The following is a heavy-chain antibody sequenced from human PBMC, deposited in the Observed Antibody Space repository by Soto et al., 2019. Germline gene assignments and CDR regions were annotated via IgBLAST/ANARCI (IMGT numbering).Heavy chain of an antibody. Sequence: GGSLRLSCAASGFTVSSNYMSWVRQAPGKGLEWVGRIKSKTDGGTTDYAAPVKGRFTISRDDSKNTLYLQMNSLKTEDTAVYYCTTDDGGIEWLRLPFDYWGQGTLVTVSS. CDR3: TTDDGGIEWLRLPFDY. J-gene: IGHJ4*02. CDR2: IKSKTDGGTT. CDR1: GFTVSSNY. D-gene: IGHD5-12*01. V-gene: IGHV3-15*01.